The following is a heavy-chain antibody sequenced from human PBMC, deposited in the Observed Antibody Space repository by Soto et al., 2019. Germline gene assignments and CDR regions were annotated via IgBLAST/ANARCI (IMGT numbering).Heavy chain of an antibody. CDR2: ISGGGGST. Sequence: GSMRLSRIVVGCTFVNLVMSRVRQDPGKGLEWVSNISGGGGSTYYTDSVKGRFTISRDNSKNTLYLQMNSLKAEDTAVYYCAKTPAAYGDYVDYWGQGALVTVSS. CDR1: GCTFVNLV. V-gene: IGHV3-23*01. CDR3: AKTPAAYGDYVDY. D-gene: IGHD4-17*01. J-gene: IGHJ4*02.